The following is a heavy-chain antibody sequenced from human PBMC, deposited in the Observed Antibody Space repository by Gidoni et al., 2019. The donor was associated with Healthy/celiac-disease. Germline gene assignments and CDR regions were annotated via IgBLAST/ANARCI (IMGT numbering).Heavy chain of an antibody. CDR2: ISSSSSTI. D-gene: IGHD5-12*01. CDR3: ARDLTGDGYNLHLFYYYYGMDV. V-gene: IGHV3-48*02. Sequence: EVQLVESGGGLVQPGGSLRLSCAASGFTSSRFSLNWLRQAPGKGLEWVSYISSSSSTIYYADSVKGRFTISRDNAKNSLYLQMNSLRDEDTAVYYCARDLTGDGYNLHLFYYYYGMDVWGQGTTVTVSS. CDR1: GFTSSRFS. J-gene: IGHJ6*02.